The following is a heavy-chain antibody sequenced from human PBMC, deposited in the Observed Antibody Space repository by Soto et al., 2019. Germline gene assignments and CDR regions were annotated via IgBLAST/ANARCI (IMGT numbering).Heavy chain of an antibody. CDR1: GYTFTGYY. J-gene: IGHJ4*02. CDR3: ARDDLLLWFGESHPPVPY. D-gene: IGHD3-10*01. CDR2: ISPNSGGT. V-gene: IGHV1-2*02. Sequence: ASVKVSCKASGYTFTGYYMHWVRQAPGQGLEWMGWISPNSGGTNYAQKFQGRVTMTRDTSISTAYMELSRLRSDDTAVYYCARDDLLLWFGESHPPVPYWGQGTLVTVSS.